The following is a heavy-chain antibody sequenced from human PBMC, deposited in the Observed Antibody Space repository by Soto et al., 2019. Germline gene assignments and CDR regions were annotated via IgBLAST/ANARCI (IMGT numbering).Heavy chain of an antibody. D-gene: IGHD4-17*01. Sequence: ASVKVSCKASGCTFSSYAISCVRQAPGQGLEWMGGIIPIFGTANYAQKFQGRVTITADESTSTAYMELSSLRSEDTAVYYCARGESTVTTCCWFDPWGQGTLVTVSS. CDR1: GCTFSSYA. CDR3: ARGESTVTTCCWFDP. V-gene: IGHV1-69*13. J-gene: IGHJ5*02. CDR2: IIPIFGTA.